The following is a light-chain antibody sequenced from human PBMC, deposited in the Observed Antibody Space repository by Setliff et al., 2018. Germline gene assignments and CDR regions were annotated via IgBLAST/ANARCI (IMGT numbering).Light chain of an antibody. CDR2: GYS. Sequence: QSALAQPRSVSGAPGQRVTISCTGSSSNIGADNDVHWYQQYPGTAPKLLIYGYSVRPSGVPDRFSGSRSGASVSLAITGLQPDDEADYYCQSYDNRLNAYSFGPGTKGTVL. CDR3: QSYDNRLNAYS. CDR1: SSNIGADND. V-gene: IGLV1-40*03. J-gene: IGLJ1*01.